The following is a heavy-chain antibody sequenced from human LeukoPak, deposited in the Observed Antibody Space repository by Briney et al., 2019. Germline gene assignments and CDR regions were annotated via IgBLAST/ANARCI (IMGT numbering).Heavy chain of an antibody. CDR2: INPNSGGT. CDR1: GYTFTGYY. J-gene: IGHJ4*02. CDR3: ARDAHYYDSGGHFDY. Sequence: ASVKVSCKASGYTFTGYYMHWVRQAPGQGLEWMGWINPNSGGTNYAQKFQGRVTMTGDTSISTAYMELSRLRSDDTAVYYCARDAHYYDSGGHFDYWGQGTLVTVSS. V-gene: IGHV1-2*02. D-gene: IGHD3-22*01.